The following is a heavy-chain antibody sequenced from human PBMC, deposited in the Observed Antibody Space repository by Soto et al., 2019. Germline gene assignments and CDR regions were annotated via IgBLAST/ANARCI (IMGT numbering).Heavy chain of an antibody. Sequence: ASVKVSCKASGYTFTRSGISWVRQAPGQGLEWMGWISTYNGDTNYAQTFQGRVTMTTDTSTSTVHMEVRSLRSDDTAVYYCAREGVAPYYYYGMDVWGQGTPVTVYS. CDR2: ISTYNGDT. V-gene: IGHV1-18*01. CDR1: GYTFTRSG. D-gene: IGHD5-12*01. CDR3: AREGVAPYYYYGMDV. J-gene: IGHJ6*02.